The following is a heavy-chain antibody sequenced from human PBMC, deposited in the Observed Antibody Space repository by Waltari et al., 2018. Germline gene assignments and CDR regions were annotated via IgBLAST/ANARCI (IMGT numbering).Heavy chain of an antibody. CDR2: INPDGGST. J-gene: IGHJ4*02. D-gene: IGHD6-19*01. V-gene: IGHV1-46*03. CDR3: ASQRAGSGWLSIDY. CDR1: GHPFTPYH. Sequence: QVQLVQCGAEVKKPGASVEVHCKASGHPFTPYHMHWVRQAPGQGLEWLGIINPDGGSTSYAQKFQDRLTMTRDTSTSTVYMQLTRLTSEDTAVYYCASQRAGSGWLSIDYWGQGTLVTVSS.